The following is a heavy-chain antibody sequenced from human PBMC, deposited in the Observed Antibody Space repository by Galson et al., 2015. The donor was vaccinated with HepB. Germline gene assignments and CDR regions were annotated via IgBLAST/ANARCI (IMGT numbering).Heavy chain of an antibody. J-gene: IGHJ5*02. CDR3: ARGGQWEPPTGGWFDP. Sequence: SLRLSCAASGFTFSSYAMHWVRQAPGKGLEWVAVISYDGSNKYYADSVRGRFTISRDNSKNTLYLQMNSLRAEDTAVYYCARGGQWEPPTGGWFDPWGQGTLVTVSS. CDR1: GFTFSSYA. D-gene: IGHD1-26*01. CDR2: ISYDGSNK. V-gene: IGHV3-30*04.